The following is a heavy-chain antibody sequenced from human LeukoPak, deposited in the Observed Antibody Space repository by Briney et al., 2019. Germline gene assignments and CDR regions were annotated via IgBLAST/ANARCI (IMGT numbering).Heavy chain of an antibody. Sequence: ASVKVSCKASGGTFSSYAISWVRQAPGQGLEWMGGIIPIFGTANYAQKFQGRVTITADESTSTAYMELSSLRSEDTAVYYCARTIAAAGTAREYWGQGTLVTVSS. CDR2: IIPIFGTA. CDR3: ARTIAAAGTAREY. D-gene: IGHD6-13*01. J-gene: IGHJ4*02. V-gene: IGHV1-69*13. CDR1: GGTFSSYA.